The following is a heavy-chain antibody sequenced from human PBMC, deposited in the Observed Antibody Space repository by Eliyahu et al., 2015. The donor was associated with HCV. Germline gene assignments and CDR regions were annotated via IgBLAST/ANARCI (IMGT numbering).Heavy chain of an antibody. CDR1: GFPFSSSW. CDR2: INSXGGIT. CDR3: ASEIRLGY. Sequence: EVQLVESGGGLVQPGGSLRLSCAASGFPFSSSWLHWVXXVPGXGVVGVPRINSXGGITSYADSXKGRFTISRDNAKNTLYLQMNSLRAEDSAVYYCASEIRLGYWGQGTLVTVSS. V-gene: IGHV3-74*01. J-gene: IGHJ4*02.